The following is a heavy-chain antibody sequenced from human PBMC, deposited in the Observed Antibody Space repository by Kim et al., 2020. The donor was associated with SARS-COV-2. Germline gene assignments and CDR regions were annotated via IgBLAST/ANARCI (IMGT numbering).Heavy chain of an antibody. V-gene: IGHV3-30*18. CDR3: AKDKGYGGDYTHNFDY. CDR2: ISYDGSNK. Sequence: GGSLRLSCAASGFTFSSYGMHWVRQAPGKGLEWVAVISYDGSNKYYADSVKGRFTISRDNSKNTLYLQMNSLRAEDTAVYYCAKDKGYGGDYTHNFDYWGQGTLVTVSS. CDR1: GFTFSSYG. J-gene: IGHJ4*02. D-gene: IGHD4-17*01.